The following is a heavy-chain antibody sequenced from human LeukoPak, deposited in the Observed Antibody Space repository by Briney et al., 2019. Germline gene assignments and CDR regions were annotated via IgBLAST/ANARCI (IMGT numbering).Heavy chain of an antibody. J-gene: IGHJ6*02. V-gene: IGHV3-30*18. Sequence: GGSLRLSCAASGFTFSSYGMQWVRQAPGKGLEWLSLISYDGNKKSYADSVKGRLTISRDNSKNTLYLQMYSLRAEDTAVYYCVKGNYYHGLDVWGQGTTVTVSS. CDR1: GFTFSSYG. CDR2: ISYDGNKK. CDR3: VKGNYYHGLDV.